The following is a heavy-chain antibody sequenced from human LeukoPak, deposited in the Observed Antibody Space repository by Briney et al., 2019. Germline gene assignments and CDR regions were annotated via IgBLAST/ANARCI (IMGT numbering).Heavy chain of an antibody. V-gene: IGHV1-46*01. CDR3: TRETSSRYFDY. Sequence: ASVKVSCKASGYTFSIYNMHWVRQAPGQGLERMGIINPSGGTSYAQNFQGRITITRNTSISTAYMELGSLRSEDTAVYYCTRETSSRYFDYWGQGTLVTVSS. J-gene: IGHJ4*02. CDR1: GYTFSIYN. CDR2: INPSGGT.